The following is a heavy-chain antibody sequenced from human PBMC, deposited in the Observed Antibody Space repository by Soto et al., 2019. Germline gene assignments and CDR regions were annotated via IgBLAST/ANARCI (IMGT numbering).Heavy chain of an antibody. Sequence: GGSLRLSCAASGFTFSSYWMSWVRQAPGKGLEWVANIKQDGSEKYYVDSVKGRFTISRDNAKNSLYLQMNSLRAEDTAVYYCARDITREYSYGPNWFDPWGQGTLVTVSS. J-gene: IGHJ5*02. CDR1: GFTFSSYW. D-gene: IGHD5-18*01. CDR2: IKQDGSEK. V-gene: IGHV3-7*01. CDR3: ARDITREYSYGPNWFDP.